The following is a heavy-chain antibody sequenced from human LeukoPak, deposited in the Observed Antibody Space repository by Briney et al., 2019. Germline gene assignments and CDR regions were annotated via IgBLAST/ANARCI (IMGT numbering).Heavy chain of an antibody. CDR3: ARDYCSGGSCYQDY. CDR1: GFTFSSYA. D-gene: IGHD2-15*01. CDR2: ISYDGSNK. Sequence: GGCLRLSCAASGFTFSSYAMHWVRQAPGKGLEWVAVISYDGSNKYYADSVKGRFTISRDNSKNTLYLQMNSLRAEDTAVYYCARDYCSGGSCYQDYWGQGTLVTVSS. J-gene: IGHJ4*02. V-gene: IGHV3-30-3*01.